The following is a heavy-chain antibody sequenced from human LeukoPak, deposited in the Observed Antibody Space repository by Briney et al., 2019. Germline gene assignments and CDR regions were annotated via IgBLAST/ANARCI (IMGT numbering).Heavy chain of an antibody. J-gene: IGHJ4*02. CDR2: IYHSGST. V-gene: IGHV4-34*01. Sequence: SETLSLTCAVYGGSFSGYYWSWIRQPPGKGLEWIGSIYHSGSTHYNPSLKSRVTISVDTSKNQFSLKLNSVTAADTAVYYRARGKEVITMLRGLKPGYYFDYWGQGTLVTVSS. CDR3: ARGKEVITMLRGLKPGYYFDY. CDR1: GGSFSGYY. D-gene: IGHD3-10*01.